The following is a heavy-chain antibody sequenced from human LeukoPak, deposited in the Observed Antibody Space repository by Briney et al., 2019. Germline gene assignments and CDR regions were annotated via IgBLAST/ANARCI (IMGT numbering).Heavy chain of an antibody. V-gene: IGHV3-23*01. CDR2: ISGSGGST. CDR3: AKNPFDIYCSSTSCYIDY. D-gene: IGHD2-2*02. CDR1: GFTFSSYA. J-gene: IGHJ4*02. Sequence: GSLRLSCAASGFTFSSYAMSWVRQAPGKGLEWVSAISGSGGSTYYADSVKGRFTISRDNSKNTLYPQMNSLRAEDTAVYYCAKNPFDIYCSSTSCYIDYWGQGTLVTVSS.